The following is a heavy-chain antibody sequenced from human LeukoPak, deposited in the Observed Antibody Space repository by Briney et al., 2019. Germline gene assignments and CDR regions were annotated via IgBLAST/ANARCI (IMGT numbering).Heavy chain of an antibody. CDR2: IYHSGRT. CDR1: GYSISSGYY. V-gene: IGHV4-38-2*02. Sequence: PSETLSLTCSVSGYSISSGYYWGWIRQPPGKGLEWIGSIYHSGRTYYNPSLKSRVTISVDTSRNQFSLKLSSVTAADTAVYYCAREGDSSSVGWFDPWGQGALVTVSS. D-gene: IGHD6-13*01. CDR3: AREGDSSSVGWFDP. J-gene: IGHJ5*02.